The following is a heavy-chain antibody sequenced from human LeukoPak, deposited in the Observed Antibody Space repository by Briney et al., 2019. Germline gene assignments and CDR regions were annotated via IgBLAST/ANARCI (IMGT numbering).Heavy chain of an antibody. CDR3: ARDLRIAVAGTLFDY. CDR1: GSSISSGYY. CDR2: SYHSGRT. V-gene: IGHV4-38-2*02. J-gene: IGHJ4*02. Sequence: TLSLTCAVSGSSISSGYYWGWHRQPPGTGLEWIGSSYHSGRTYYYPSLKSRVTISVDTSKNQFSLKLSSVTAADTAVYYCARDLRIAVAGTLFDYWGQGTLVTVSS. D-gene: IGHD6-19*01.